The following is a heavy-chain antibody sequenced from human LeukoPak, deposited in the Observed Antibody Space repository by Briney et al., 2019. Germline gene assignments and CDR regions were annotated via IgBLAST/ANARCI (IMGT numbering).Heavy chain of an antibody. D-gene: IGHD3-22*01. CDR3: AVPNDSSGYYYGYY. CDR1: EYTSTSYA. CDR2: INAGNGNT. J-gene: IGHJ4*02. V-gene: IGHV1-3*01. Sequence: ASVKVSCKASEYTSTSYAMHWVRQSPGQRLEWMGWINAGNGNTKYSQKFQGRVTITRDTSASTAYMELSSLRSEDTAVYYCAVPNDSSGYYYGYYWGQGTLVTVSS.